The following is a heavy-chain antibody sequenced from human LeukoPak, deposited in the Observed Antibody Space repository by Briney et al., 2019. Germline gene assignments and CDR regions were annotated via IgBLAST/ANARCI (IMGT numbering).Heavy chain of an antibody. V-gene: IGHV3-21*01. Sequence: PGGSLRLSCAASGFTFSSYEMNWVRQAPGKGLEWVSSISSSSSYIYYADSVKGRFTISRDNAKNSLYLQMNSLRAEDTAVYYCARGTTVTTDPGHFDYWGQGTLVTVSS. D-gene: IGHD4-17*01. CDR2: ISSSSSYI. CDR1: GFTFSSYE. J-gene: IGHJ4*02. CDR3: ARGTTVTTDPGHFDY.